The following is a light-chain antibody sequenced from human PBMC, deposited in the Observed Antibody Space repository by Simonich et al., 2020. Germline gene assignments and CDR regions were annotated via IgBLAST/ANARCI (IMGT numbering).Light chain of an antibody. J-gene: IGKJ1*01. CDR1: QIVLYSSNNKNY. V-gene: IGKV4-1*01. CDR2: WAS. Sequence: DIVMTQSPDSLAVSLVERATINFKSSQIVLYSSNNKNYLAWYQQKPGQPPKLLIYWASTREAGVPDRFSGSGSGTDFTLTISSLQAEDVAVYYCQQYYSTPTFGQGTKVEIK. CDR3: QQYYSTPT.